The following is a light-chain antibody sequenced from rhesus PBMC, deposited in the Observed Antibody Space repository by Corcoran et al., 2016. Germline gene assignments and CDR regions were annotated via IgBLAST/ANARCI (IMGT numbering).Light chain of an antibody. CDR1: QGITND. V-gene: IGKV1-25*01. Sequence: DIQMTQSPSSLSASVGDRVTITCRASQGITNDLAWYQQKPGKTPRLLIYEASSLQSGIPSRFSGSGSGTDFALTISRLQPEAFATYYCQHYYTYPYTFGQGTKVEIK. CDR3: QHYYTYPYT. CDR2: EAS. J-gene: IGKJ2*01.